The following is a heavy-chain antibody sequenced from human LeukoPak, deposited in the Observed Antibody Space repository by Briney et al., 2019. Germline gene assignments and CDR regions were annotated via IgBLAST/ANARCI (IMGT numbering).Heavy chain of an antibody. CDR2: INPNSGGT. CDR3: ARDSRYHGSGSYSRHFDY. CDR1: GYTFTGYY. Sequence: ASVKVSCKASGYTFTGYYMHWVRQAPGQGLEWMGRINPNSGGTNYAQKFQGRVTMTRDTSISTAYMELSRLRSDDTAVYYCARDSRYHGSGSYSRHFDYWGQGTLVTVSS. V-gene: IGHV1-2*06. D-gene: IGHD3-10*01. J-gene: IGHJ4*02.